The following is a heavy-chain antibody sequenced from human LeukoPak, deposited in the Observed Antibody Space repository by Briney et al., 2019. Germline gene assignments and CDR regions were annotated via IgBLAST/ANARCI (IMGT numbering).Heavy chain of an antibody. CDR2: INPNSGVT. CDR3: GRSSRPLDCFDY. J-gene: IGHJ4*02. V-gene: IGHV1-2*06. D-gene: IGHD2-2*01. CDR1: GYTFTGYY. Sequence: ASVKVSCKASGYTFTGYYIHWLRQAPGQGLEWQGRINPNSGVTSYAQAFQDRVTLTRDPSISTAYIELSSLTSDDTAVYYCGRSSRPLDCFDYWGQGTLVTVSS.